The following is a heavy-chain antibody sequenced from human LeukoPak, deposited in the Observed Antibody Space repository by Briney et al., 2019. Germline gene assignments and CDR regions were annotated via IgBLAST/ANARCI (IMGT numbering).Heavy chain of an antibody. V-gene: IGHV3-66*01. CDR3: ARGFRSVTTWGYFDY. D-gene: IGHD4-17*01. CDR1: GFTVSTNY. CDR2: IYSGGGT. J-gene: IGHJ4*02. Sequence: AGGSLRLSCAASGFTVSTNYMSWVRQAPGKGLEWVSLIYSGGGTYYADSVKGRFTISRDNSRNTLSLQMNSQRVDDTAVYYCARGFRSVTTWGYFDYWGQGALVTVSS.